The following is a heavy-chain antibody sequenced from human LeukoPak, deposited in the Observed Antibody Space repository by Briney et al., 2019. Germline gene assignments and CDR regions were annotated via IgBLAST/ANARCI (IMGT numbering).Heavy chain of an antibody. CDR2: VNQDESQK. D-gene: IGHD3-9*01. CDR1: GFTVSSNW. V-gene: IGHV3-7*01. J-gene: IGHJ4*02. Sequence: GGSLRLSCAASGFTVSSNWMSWVRQAPGKGLEWVANVNQDESQKYYVDSVKGRFTISKDNAKNSLNLQMNSLRAEDTGVYYCARANYDIRGQGTLVTVST. CDR3: ARANYDI.